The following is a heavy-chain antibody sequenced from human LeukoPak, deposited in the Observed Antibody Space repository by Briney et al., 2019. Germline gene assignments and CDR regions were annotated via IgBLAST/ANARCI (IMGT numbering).Heavy chain of an antibody. CDR3: ARAAPLGIEAFDI. D-gene: IGHD7-27*01. Sequence: ASVKVSCKASGYTFTGYYMHWVRQAPGQGLEWMGWINPNSGGTNYAQKFQGWVTMTRDTSISTAYMELSRLRSDDTAVYYCARAAPLGIEAFDIWGQGTMVTVSS. CDR1: GYTFTGYY. V-gene: IGHV1-2*04. J-gene: IGHJ3*02. CDR2: INPNSGGT.